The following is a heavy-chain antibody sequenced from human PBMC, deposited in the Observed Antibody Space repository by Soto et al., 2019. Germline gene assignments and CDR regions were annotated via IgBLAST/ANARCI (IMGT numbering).Heavy chain of an antibody. Sequence: GASVKVSCKASGYTFTSYDINWVRQATGQGLEWMGWMNPNSGNTGYAQKFQGRVTMTRNTSISTAYMELSSLRSEDTAVYYCARGQDWRRTRPLGYWGQGTLVTVSS. V-gene: IGHV1-8*01. CDR3: ARGQDWRRTRPLGY. J-gene: IGHJ4*02. CDR2: MNPNSGNT. D-gene: IGHD2-15*01. CDR1: GYTFTSYD.